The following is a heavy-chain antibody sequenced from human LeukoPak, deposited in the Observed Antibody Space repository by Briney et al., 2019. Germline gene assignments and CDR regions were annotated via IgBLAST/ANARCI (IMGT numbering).Heavy chain of an antibody. CDR3: ARLDSSSWYYFDY. Sequence: PSETLSLTCSVSGGSISSYYWGWIRQPPGKGLGWIGYIYYSGSTNYTPSLKGRVTISVDTSKNQFSLKLSSVTAADTAVYYCARLDSSSWYYFDYWGQGTLVTVSS. CDR2: IYYSGST. D-gene: IGHD6-13*01. CDR1: GGSISSYY. J-gene: IGHJ4*02. V-gene: IGHV4-59*08.